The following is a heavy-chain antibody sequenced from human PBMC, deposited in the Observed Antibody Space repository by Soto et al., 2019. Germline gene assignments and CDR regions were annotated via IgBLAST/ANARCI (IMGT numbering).Heavy chain of an antibody. CDR1: GFTFSSYS. J-gene: IGHJ4*02. D-gene: IGHD6-19*01. CDR2: ISSSSSTL. V-gene: IGHV3-48*02. CDR3: ARRAWGVAGGFDY. Sequence: EVQLVESGGGLVQPGGSLRLSCAASGFTFSSYSMNWVRQAPGKGLEWVSYISSSSSTLYYEDSVKGRFTISRDTAKNSLYLQMNSLRDEETGVYYCARRAWGVAGGFDYWGQGTLVTVSS.